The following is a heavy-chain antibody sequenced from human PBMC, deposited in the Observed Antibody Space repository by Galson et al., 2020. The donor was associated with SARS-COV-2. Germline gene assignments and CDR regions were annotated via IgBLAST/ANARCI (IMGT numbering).Heavy chain of an antibody. CDR1: GFTFSSYG. Sequence: GGSLSLTCAASGFTFSSYGMHWVRKAPGTGQERVAVIWYDGSNKYYADSVKGRFTISRDNSKNTQYLQMNSLRAVDTAVYYCARCLGGYYGRDGWGQGTTVTVSS. CDR3: ARCLGGYYGRDG. J-gene: IGHJ6*02. CDR2: IWYDGSNK. D-gene: IGHD3-10*01. V-gene: IGHV3-33*01.